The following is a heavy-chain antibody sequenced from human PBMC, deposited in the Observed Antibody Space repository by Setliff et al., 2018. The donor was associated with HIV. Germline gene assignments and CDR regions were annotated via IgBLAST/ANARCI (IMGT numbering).Heavy chain of an antibody. CDR2: IQYDGSNK. J-gene: IGHJ4*02. D-gene: IGHD3-3*01. V-gene: IGHV3-30*02. CDR3: ARDVSWRVRTYIDY. CDR1: GFTFTSYG. Sequence: GGSLRLSCAASGFTFTSYGMHWVRQAPGKGLEWVSFIQYDGSNKYYAESVKGRFTISRDNAKNSLYLQMNSLTAEDTAVYYCARDVSWRVRTYIDYWGQGALVTVSS.